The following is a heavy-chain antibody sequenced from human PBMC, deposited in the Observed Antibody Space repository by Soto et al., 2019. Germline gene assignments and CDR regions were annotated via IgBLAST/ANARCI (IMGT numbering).Heavy chain of an antibody. CDR1: GGTFSSYA. J-gene: IGHJ4*02. CDR2: IIPIFGTA. D-gene: IGHD2-21*02. Sequence: SVKVSCKASGGTFSSYAISWVRQAPGQGLEWMGGIIPIFGTANYAQKFQGRVTITADESTSTAYMELSSLRSEDTAVYYCARSYCGGDCYFDYWGQGTLVTVSS. V-gene: IGHV1-69*13. CDR3: ARSYCGGDCYFDY.